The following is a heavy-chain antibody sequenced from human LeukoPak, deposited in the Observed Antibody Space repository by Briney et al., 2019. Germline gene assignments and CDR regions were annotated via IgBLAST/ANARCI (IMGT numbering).Heavy chain of an antibody. CDR2: ISSSGSTI. D-gene: IGHD3-10*01. V-gene: IGHV3-11*04. Sequence: PGGSLRLSCAAPGFTFSDYYTSWIRQAPGKGLEWFSYISSSGSTIYYADSVKGRFTISRDNAKNSLYLQMNSLRAEDTAVYYCTRDLYGSGSWGHRGTETTWGQRTLVTVSS. CDR1: GFTFSDYY. CDR3: TRDLYGSGSWGHRGTETT. J-gene: IGHJ4*02.